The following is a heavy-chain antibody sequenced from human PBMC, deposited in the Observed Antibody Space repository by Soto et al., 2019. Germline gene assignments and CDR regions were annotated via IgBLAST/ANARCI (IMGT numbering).Heavy chain of an antibody. CDR3: AFIPGGYCGGGSCYQLDY. CDR1: GGTFSSYA. J-gene: IGHJ4*02. D-gene: IGHD2-15*01. V-gene: IGHV1-69*01. CDR2: IIPIFGTA. Sequence: QVQLVQSGAEVKKPGSSVKVSCKASGGTFSSYAISWVRQAPGQGLEWMGGIIPIFGTANYAQKFQGRVTITADESTSTAYMELSSLRSEDTAVYYCAFIPGGYCGGGSCYQLDYWGQGTLVTVSS.